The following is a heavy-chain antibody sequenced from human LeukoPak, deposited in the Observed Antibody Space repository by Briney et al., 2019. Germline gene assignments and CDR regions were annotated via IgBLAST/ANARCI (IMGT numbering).Heavy chain of an antibody. CDR1: GFTFSSYG. CDR3: ASQYRSSWSFDY. J-gene: IGHJ4*02. D-gene: IGHD6-13*01. V-gene: IGHV3-33*01. CDR2: IWYDGSNK. Sequence: GGPLRLSCAASGFTFSSYGMHWVRQAPGKGLEWVALIWYDGSNKYYADSVKGRFTISRDNSKNTVYLQMNSLRAEDAAVYYCASQYRSSWSFDYWGQGTLVTVSS.